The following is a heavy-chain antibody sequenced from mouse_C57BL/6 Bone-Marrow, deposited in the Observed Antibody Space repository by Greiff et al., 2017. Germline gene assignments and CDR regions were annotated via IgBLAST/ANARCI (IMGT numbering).Heavy chain of an antibody. J-gene: IGHJ1*03. V-gene: IGHV1-55*01. CDR2: IYPGSGST. CDR3: ARRLRDPYWYFDV. D-gene: IGHD1-1*01. CDR1: GYTFTSYC. Sequence: QVQLQQSGAELVKPGASVKMSCKASGYTFTSYCITWVKQRPGQGLEWIGDIYPGSGSTNYNEKFKSKATLTVDTSSSTAYMQLSSLTSEDSAVXYWARRLRDPYWYFDVWGTGTTLTVSS.